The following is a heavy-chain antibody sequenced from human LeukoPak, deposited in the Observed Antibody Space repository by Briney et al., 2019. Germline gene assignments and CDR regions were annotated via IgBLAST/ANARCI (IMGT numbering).Heavy chain of an antibody. V-gene: IGHV4-4*07. D-gene: IGHD6-19*01. J-gene: IGHJ4*02. CDR3: ARDRGKWAIAVAGTFFDF. CDR2: IYKDGTT. CDR1: GGSITDDV. Sequence: PSETLSLTCTVSGGSITDDVWSWVRQPAGKGREGMGRIYKDGTTPYTPSLKGRLRMSIPTSKKQFSLNLNSVTAADTAVYYCARDRGKWAIAVAGTFFDFWGQGTLVTVSS.